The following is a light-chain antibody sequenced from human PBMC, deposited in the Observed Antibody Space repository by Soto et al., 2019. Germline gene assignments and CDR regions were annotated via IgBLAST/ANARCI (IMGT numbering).Light chain of an antibody. CDR3: GTWDSSRSAL. CDR1: SSNIGNNY. V-gene: IGLV1-51*01. Sequence: QSALTQPPSVSAAPGQKVTISCSGRSSNIGNNYVSWYQQLPGTAPKLLIYDNNKRPSGIPDRFSGSKSGTSATLGITGLQTGDEADYYCGTWDSSRSALFGGGTKLTVL. J-gene: IGLJ2*01. CDR2: DNN.